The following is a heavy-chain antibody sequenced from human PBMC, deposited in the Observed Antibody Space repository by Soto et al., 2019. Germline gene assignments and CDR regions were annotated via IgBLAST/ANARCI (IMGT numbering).Heavy chain of an antibody. J-gene: IGHJ6*02. CDR2: ISISGADT. Sequence: GGSLRLSCAASGFIFNNYAMSWVRQAPGKGLEWVSGISISGADTYYADSVKGRFTVSRDNSKKTLFLQMSSLGAEDTAVYYCANSVLMEWLLSDYYYGMDVWGQGTTVTVSS. D-gene: IGHD3-3*01. CDR3: ANSVLMEWLLSDYYYGMDV. V-gene: IGHV3-23*01. CDR1: GFIFNNYA.